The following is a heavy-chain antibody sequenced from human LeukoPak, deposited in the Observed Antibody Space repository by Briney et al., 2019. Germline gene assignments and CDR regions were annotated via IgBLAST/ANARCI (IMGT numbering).Heavy chain of an antibody. CDR2: IYPGDSDT. CDR1: GYIFTSYW. J-gene: IGHJ4*02. CDR3: ATCVGKAHGCSPFDY. V-gene: IGHV5-51*01. D-gene: IGHD2-15*01. Sequence: GESLKISCKGSGYIFTSYWIGWVRQMPGKGVEWRGIIYPGDSDTRYSPSFQGQVTISADKSIRTAYLQWSSLKASDTAMYYCATCVGKAHGCSPFDYWGQGTLVTVSS.